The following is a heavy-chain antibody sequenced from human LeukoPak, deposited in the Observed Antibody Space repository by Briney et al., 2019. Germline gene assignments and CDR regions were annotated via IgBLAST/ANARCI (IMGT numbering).Heavy chain of an antibody. D-gene: IGHD1-1*01. Sequence: SETLSLTRTVSGGSISSSSYYWGWIRQPPGKGLEWIGNIYYSGSTYYSPSLKSRVTISVDTSKNQFSLKLSSVTAADTAVYYCARPVPSRLGWFDPWGQGTLVTVSS. CDR2: IYYSGST. CDR3: ARPVPSRLGWFDP. J-gene: IGHJ5*02. V-gene: IGHV4-39*01. CDR1: GGSISSSSYY.